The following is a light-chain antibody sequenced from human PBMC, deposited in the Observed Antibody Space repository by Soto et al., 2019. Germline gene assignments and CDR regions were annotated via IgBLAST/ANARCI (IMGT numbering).Light chain of an antibody. CDR1: QSVSVN. Sequence: EVVLTQSPAILSFSPGERATLSCRASQSVSVNFAWYQQKPGQAPRPLIYSASDRAPGIPARFSGSGCGTDFTLTISSLEPEDFAVYYCQQRSNWPPSITFGQGTRLEIK. CDR2: SAS. CDR3: QQRSNWPPSIT. J-gene: IGKJ5*01. V-gene: IGKV3-11*01.